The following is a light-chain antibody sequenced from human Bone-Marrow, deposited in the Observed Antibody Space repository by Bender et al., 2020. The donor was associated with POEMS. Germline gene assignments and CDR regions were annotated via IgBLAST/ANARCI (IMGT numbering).Light chain of an antibody. V-gene: IGLV1-47*02. CDR2: FNN. CDR3: AAWDDNLSALV. J-gene: IGLJ3*02. Sequence: QSVLTQPPSASGTPGQRVTISCSGSSSNIGSNHVYWYQQLPGTAPKLLISFNNQRPSGVPARFSGSKSGTSASLAISGLQSEDEAEYYCAAWDDNLSALVFGGGTKVTAL. CDR1: SSNIGSNH.